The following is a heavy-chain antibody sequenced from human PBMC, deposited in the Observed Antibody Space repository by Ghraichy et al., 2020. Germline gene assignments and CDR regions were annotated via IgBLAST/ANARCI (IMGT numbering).Heavy chain of an antibody. V-gene: IGHV3-30*18. J-gene: IGHJ4*02. CDR1: GFTFSSYG. CDR3: AKDDNYYDSSGYYYGGVDY. D-gene: IGHD3-22*01. CDR2: ISYDGSNK. Sequence: LSLTCAASGFTFSSYGMHWVRQAPGKGLEWVAVISYDGSNKYYADSVKGRFTISRDNSKNTLYLQMNSLRAEDTAVYYCAKDDNYYDSSGYYYGGVDYWGQGTLVTVSS.